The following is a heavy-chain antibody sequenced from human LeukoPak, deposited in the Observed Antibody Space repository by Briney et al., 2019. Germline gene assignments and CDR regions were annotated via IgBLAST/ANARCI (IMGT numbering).Heavy chain of an antibody. V-gene: IGHV4-39*01. Sequence: SETLSFTSTGSGGSISSSSYYWGWTGQPPGRGRGWNGSIYYSGSTYYNPSLKSRITISVDTSKNQFSLKLSSVTAADTAVYYCARLTTRTRLFDIWGQGTMVTVSS. CDR1: GGSISSSSYY. J-gene: IGHJ3*02. CDR3: ARLTTRTRLFDI. CDR2: IYYSGST. D-gene: IGHD2/OR15-2a*01.